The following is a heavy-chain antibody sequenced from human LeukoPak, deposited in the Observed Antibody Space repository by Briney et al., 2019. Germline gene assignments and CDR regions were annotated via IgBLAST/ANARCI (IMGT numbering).Heavy chain of an antibody. J-gene: IGHJ4*02. Sequence: GSVKVSCKASGYTFTNYYMHWVRQAPGQGLEWMGIINPRAGSTSYAQKFQGRVTMTRDMSTSTVYMELSSLRSEDTAVYYCARDLFRLDSSGYYFDYWGQGTLVTVSS. CDR1: GYTFTNYY. CDR2: INPRAGST. D-gene: IGHD3-22*01. CDR3: ARDLFRLDSSGYYFDY. V-gene: IGHV1-46*01.